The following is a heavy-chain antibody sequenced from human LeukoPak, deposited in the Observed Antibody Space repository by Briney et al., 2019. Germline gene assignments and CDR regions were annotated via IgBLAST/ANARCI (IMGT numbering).Heavy chain of an antibody. Sequence: PGGSLRLSCAASGFTVSSNYMSWVRQAPGKGLEWVSVIYSRGSTYYADSVKGRFTISRDNSKNTLYLQMNSLRAEDTAVYYCARDGNYYDSSGSITLDYWGQGTLVTVSS. J-gene: IGHJ4*02. CDR3: ARDGNYYDSSGSITLDY. CDR1: GFTVSSNY. V-gene: IGHV3-66*03. D-gene: IGHD3-22*01. CDR2: IYSRGST.